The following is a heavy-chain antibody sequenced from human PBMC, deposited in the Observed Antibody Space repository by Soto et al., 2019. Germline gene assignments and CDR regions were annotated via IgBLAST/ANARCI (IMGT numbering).Heavy chain of an antibody. D-gene: IGHD4-17*01. J-gene: IGHJ4*02. V-gene: IGHV4-30-4*01. CDR2: IDYTGGT. Sequence: QVRLQESGPRLVKPSLTLSLTCSVSGASIRDGDYYWSRLRQPPGNGPEWIGIIDYTGGTHYNPTLQGAVSMSADTPANQFSLKVNFVTAADSADYYCARVAYGAYGRGYYFDFWGPGILVTVSS. CDR3: ARVAYGAYGRGYYFDF. CDR1: GASIRDGDYY.